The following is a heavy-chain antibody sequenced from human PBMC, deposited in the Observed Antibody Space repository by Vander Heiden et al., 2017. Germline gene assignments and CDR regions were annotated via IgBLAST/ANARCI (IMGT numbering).Heavy chain of an antibody. V-gene: IGHV1-18*04. CDR1: GSTFTSNG. CDR3: ARAPRSNYVSAGSMDV. J-gene: IGHJ6*02. D-gene: IGHD4-4*01. CDR2: ISAYNGNT. Sequence: QVLLVQSGAEVKKPGASVQVSCKASGSTFTSNGISGVRQAPGQGLEWMGWISAYNGNTNYAQKLQGIVTMTTDTSTSTAYMELRSLRSDDTAVYYCARAPRSNYVSAGSMDVWGQGTTVTVSS.